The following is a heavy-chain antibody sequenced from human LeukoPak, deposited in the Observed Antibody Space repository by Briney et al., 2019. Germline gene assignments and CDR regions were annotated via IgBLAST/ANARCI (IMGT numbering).Heavy chain of an antibody. CDR3: ARQALPVAKYFQY. D-gene: IGHD2-2*01. CDR1: GYSFTSYW. CDR2: IYPGDSDT. V-gene: IGHV5-51*01. Sequence: GESLKISCKGSGYSFTSYWIGWVRQMPGKGLEWMGIIYPGDSDTRYSPSFQGQVTISADTSISTAYLQWSSLKASDTAMYYCARQALPVAKYFQYWGQGTLVTVSS. J-gene: IGHJ1*01.